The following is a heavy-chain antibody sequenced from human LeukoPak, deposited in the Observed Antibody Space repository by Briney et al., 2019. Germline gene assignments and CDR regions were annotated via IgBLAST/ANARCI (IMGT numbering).Heavy chain of an antibody. CDR2: ISSSSSTI. V-gene: IGHV3-48*04. D-gene: IGHD3-3*01. J-gene: IGHJ4*02. Sequence: GGSLRLSCAASGFTFSSYSMNWVRQAPGKGREWVSYISSSSSTIYYADSVKGRFTISRDNAKNSLYLQMNSLRAEDTAVYYCARGFWSGYYDYWGQGTLVTVSS. CDR1: GFTFSSYS. CDR3: ARGFWSGYYDY.